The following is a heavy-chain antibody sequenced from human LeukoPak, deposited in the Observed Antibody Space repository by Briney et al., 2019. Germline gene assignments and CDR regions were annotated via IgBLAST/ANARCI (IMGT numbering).Heavy chain of an antibody. CDR3: ARDGVRDGLYFDY. CDR2: INSDGSST. V-gene: IGHV3-74*01. J-gene: IGHJ4*02. D-gene: IGHD5-24*01. CDR1: GFTFSSYW. Sequence: GGSLRLSCAASGFTFSSYWMHWVRQAPGKGLVWVSRINSDGSSTSYADSVRGRFSISRDNAKNTLYLQMNSLRAEDTAVYYCARDGVRDGLYFDYWGQGTLVTVSS.